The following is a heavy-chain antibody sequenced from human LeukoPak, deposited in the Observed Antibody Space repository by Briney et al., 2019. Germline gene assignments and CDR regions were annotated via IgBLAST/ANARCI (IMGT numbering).Heavy chain of an antibody. J-gene: IGHJ4*02. V-gene: IGHV4-34*01. D-gene: IGHD3-10*01. CDR2: INHSGST. CDR1: GGSFSGYY. CDR3: ARGDYGSGSYRTKSKFDY. Sequence: SETLPLTCAVYGGSFSGYYWSWIRQPPGKGLEWIGEINHSGSTNYNPSLKSRVTISVDTSKNQFSLKLSSVTAADTAVYYCARGDYGSGSYRTKSKFDYWGQGTLVTVSS.